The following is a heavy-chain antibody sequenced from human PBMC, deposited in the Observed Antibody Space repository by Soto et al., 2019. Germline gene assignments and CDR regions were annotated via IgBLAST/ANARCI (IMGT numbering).Heavy chain of an antibody. CDR3: ASYPRGYYYDSSGYYFDY. D-gene: IGHD3-22*01. V-gene: IGHV4-39*01. Sequence: SETLSLTCTVSGGSISSSSYYWGWIRQPPGKGLEWIGSIYYSGSTYYNPSLKSRVTISVDTSKNQFSLKLSSVTAADTAVYYCASYPRGYYYDSSGYYFDYWGQGTLVTVS. J-gene: IGHJ4*02. CDR1: GGSISSSSYY. CDR2: IYYSGST.